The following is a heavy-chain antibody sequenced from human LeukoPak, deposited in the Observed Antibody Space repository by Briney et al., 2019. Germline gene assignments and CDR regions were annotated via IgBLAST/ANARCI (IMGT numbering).Heavy chain of an antibody. J-gene: IGHJ4*02. Sequence: ESGPTLVKPTQTLTLTCSFSGFSLRTSGMCVSWIRQPPGKALEWLARIDWDDDKYYSTSLKTRLTISKDTSINQVVLTMTNMDPVDTATYYCARILSDLGSHRGYFDYWGQGILVTVSS. CDR2: IDWDDDK. D-gene: IGHD3-16*02. CDR1: GFSLRTSGMC. CDR3: ARILSDLGSHRGYFDY. V-gene: IGHV2-70*11.